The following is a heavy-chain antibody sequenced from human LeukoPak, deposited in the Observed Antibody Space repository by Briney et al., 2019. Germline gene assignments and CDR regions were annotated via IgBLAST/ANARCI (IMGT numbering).Heavy chain of an antibody. CDR2: IYYSGST. CDR1: GGSISSYY. J-gene: IGHJ6*02. V-gene: IGHV4-59*08. Sequence: SETLSLTCTVSGGSISSYYWSWIRQPPGKGLEWIGYIYYSGSTNYNPSLKSRVTISVDTSKNQFSLKLSSVTAADTAVYYCARLPRSSGLYYYYGMDIWGQGTTVTVSS. D-gene: IGHD6-13*01. CDR3: ARLPRSSGLYYYYGMDI.